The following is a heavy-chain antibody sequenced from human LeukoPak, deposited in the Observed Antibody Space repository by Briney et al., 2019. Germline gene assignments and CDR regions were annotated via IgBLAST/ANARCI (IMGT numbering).Heavy chain of an antibody. CDR1: GFTFSSHA. D-gene: IGHD3-3*01. J-gene: IGHJ4*02. CDR3: AKSSTIFGVVIAGSIDY. Sequence: PGGSLRLSCVASGFTFSSHAMHWVRQAPGKGLEWVAVIWDDGSNKYYADSVKGRFTISRDNSKTTLYLQMNRLRAEDTAVYYCAKSSTIFGVVIAGSIDYWGQGTLVTVSS. V-gene: IGHV3-33*06. CDR2: IWDDGSNK.